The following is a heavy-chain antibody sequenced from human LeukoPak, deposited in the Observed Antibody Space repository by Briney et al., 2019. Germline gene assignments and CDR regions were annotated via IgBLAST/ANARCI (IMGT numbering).Heavy chain of an antibody. Sequence: PGGSLRLSCAASGFTFSSYWMHWVRQVPGKGLVWVSCINSEGSSTNYADSVKGRFTISRDNAKNTLFLRMNSLRAEDRAVYYCARDSRDCRGGSCYPDYWGQGTLVTVSS. V-gene: IGHV3-74*01. D-gene: IGHD2-15*01. J-gene: IGHJ4*02. CDR1: GFTFSSYW. CDR2: INSEGSST. CDR3: ARDSRDCRGGSCYPDY.